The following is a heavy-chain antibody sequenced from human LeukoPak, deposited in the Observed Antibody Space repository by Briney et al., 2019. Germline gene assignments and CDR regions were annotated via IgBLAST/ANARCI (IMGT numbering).Heavy chain of an antibody. J-gene: IGHJ4*02. V-gene: IGHV4-34*01. CDR1: GGSFSGYC. CDR2: INHSGST. D-gene: IGHD6-6*01. Sequence: SETLSLTCAVYGGSFSGYCWSWIRQPPGKGLEWIGEINHSGSTNYNPSLKSRVTISVDTSKNQFSLKLSSVTAADTAVYYCAKSYSSLFFYWGQGTLVTVSS. CDR3: AKSYSSLFFY.